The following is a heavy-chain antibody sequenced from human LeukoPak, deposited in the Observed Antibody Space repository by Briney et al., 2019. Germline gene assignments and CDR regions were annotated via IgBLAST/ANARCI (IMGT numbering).Heavy chain of an antibody. J-gene: IGHJ4*02. Sequence: SETLSLTCTVSGGSTNNYYWSWIRQPAAKGLEWIGRVYPSGITSYNPSLKSRVTMSLDTSKNHFSLKVTSVTAADTAVYYCARGQGGYYDYWGQGTLVTVSS. D-gene: IGHD3-22*01. CDR1: GGSTNNYY. CDR3: ARGQGGYYDY. V-gene: IGHV4-4*07. CDR2: VYPSGIT.